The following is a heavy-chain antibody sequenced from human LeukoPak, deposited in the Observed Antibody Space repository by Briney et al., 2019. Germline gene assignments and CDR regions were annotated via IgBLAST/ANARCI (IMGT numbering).Heavy chain of an antibody. CDR3: ASRYCSSTSCPFAN. D-gene: IGHD2-2*01. Sequence: GGSLRLSCAASGFTFDDYGMSWVRQAPGKGLEWVSGINWNGGSTGYADSVKGRFTISRDNSKNTLYLQMNTLRAEDTAVYYCASRYCSSTSCPFANWGQGTLVTVSS. V-gene: IGHV3-20*04. J-gene: IGHJ4*02. CDR1: GFTFDDYG. CDR2: INWNGGST.